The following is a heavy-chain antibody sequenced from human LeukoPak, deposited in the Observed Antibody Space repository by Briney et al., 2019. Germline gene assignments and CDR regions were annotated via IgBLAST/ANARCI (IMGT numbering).Heavy chain of an antibody. J-gene: IGHJ5*02. D-gene: IGHD4-17*01. CDR1: GGSISSGGYD. V-gene: IGHV4-31*03. CDR2: IYYSGST. Sequence: PSETLSLTCTVSGGSISSGGYDWSWIRQHPGKGLEWIGYIYYSGSTYYNPSLKSRVTISVDTSKNQFSLKLSSVTAADTAVYYCARGNEDYGDYDGDRYNWFDPWGQGTLVTVSS. CDR3: ARGNEDYGDYDGDRYNWFDP.